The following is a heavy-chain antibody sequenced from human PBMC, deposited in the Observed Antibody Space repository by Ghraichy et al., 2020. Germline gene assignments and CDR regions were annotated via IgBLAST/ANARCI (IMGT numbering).Heavy chain of an antibody. CDR1: GFTFSDYY. J-gene: IGHJ4*02. Sequence: GGSLRLSCAASGFTFSDYYMSWIRQAPGKGLEWVSYISSSSSYTNYTDSVKGRFTISRDNAKNSLYLQMNSLRAEDMAVYYCARDWVVYYYGSGSYYRDWGQGTLVTVSS. V-gene: IGHV3-11*05. CDR3: ARDWVVYYYGSGSYYRD. CDR2: ISSSSSYT. D-gene: IGHD3-10*01.